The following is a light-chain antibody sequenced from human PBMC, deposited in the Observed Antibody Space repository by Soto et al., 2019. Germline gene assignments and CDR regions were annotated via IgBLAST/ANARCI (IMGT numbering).Light chain of an antibody. V-gene: IGKV3-20*01. CDR3: QQYGSSIT. J-gene: IGKJ5*01. Sequence: EIVLTQSPGTLSLSPGEIATLSCRASQSVSSSYLAWYQQKPGQAPRLLIYGASSRATGIPDRFSGSGSGTDFTLTISRLAPEDFAVYYCQQYGSSITFGQGTRLEIK. CDR1: QSVSSSY. CDR2: GAS.